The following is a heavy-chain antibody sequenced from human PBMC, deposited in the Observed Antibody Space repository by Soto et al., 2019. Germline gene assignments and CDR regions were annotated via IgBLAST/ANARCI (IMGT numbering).Heavy chain of an antibody. J-gene: IGHJ6*02. CDR2: ISSSSSST. CDR1: GFTFSSYS. CDR3: ARDMVRGMDV. Sequence: GGSLRLSCAASGFTFSSYSMNWVRQAPGKGLEWVSYISSSSSSTYYADSVKGRFTISRDNSKNTLYLQMNSLRAEDTAVYYCARDMVRGMDVWGQGTTVTVSS. V-gene: IGHV3-48*01. D-gene: IGHD3-10*01.